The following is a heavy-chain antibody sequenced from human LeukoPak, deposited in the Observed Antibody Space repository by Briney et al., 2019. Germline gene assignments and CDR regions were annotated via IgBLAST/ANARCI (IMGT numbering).Heavy chain of an antibody. D-gene: IGHD3-10*01. CDR3: ARKDGGQRGWLDP. CDR1: GGSISSSNW. CDR2: IYHSGST. Sequence: SETLSLTCAVSGGSISSSNWWSWVRQPPGKGLEWIGEIYHSGSTNYNPSLKSRVTISVDKSKNQFSLKLSSVTAADTAVYYCARKDGGQRGWLDPWGQGTLVTVSS. J-gene: IGHJ5*02. V-gene: IGHV4-4*02.